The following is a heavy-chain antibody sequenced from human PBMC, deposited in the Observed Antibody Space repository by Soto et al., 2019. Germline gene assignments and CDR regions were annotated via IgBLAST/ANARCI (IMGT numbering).Heavy chain of an antibody. Sequence: SETLSLTCAVYGGSFSGYYWSWISQPPGKGLEWIGEINHSGSTNYNPSLKSRVTISVDTSKNQFSLKLSSVTAADTAVYYCARLRGNWKPFDYWGQGTLDTVSS. V-gene: IGHV4-34*01. CDR3: ARLRGNWKPFDY. D-gene: IGHD1-20*01. J-gene: IGHJ4*02. CDR2: INHSGST. CDR1: GGSFSGYY.